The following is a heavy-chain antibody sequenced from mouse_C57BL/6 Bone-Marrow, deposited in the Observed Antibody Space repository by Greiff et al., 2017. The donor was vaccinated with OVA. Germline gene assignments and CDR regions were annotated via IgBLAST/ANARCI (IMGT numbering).Heavy chain of an antibody. CDR1: GYTFTSYW. CDR2: IDPSDSYP. Sequence: QVQLQQPGAELVKPGASVKLSCKASGYTFTSYWMQWVKQRPGQGLEWIGEIDPSDSYPNYNQKFKGKATLTVDTSSSTAYMQLSSLTSEDSAVYYCARCPFAYWGQGTLVTVSA. CDR3: ARCPFAY. J-gene: IGHJ3*01. V-gene: IGHV1-50*01.